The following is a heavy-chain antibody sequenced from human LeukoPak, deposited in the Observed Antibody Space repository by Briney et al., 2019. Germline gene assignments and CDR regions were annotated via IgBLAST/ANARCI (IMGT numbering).Heavy chain of an antibody. CDR3: TRVGLTSGSYFSFDY. V-gene: IGHV3-74*01. CDR1: GFTFSSYA. Sequence: GGSLRLSCAASGFTFSSYAMHWVRQAPGKGLVWVSRINSDGSSTNYADSVKGRFTISRDNAKNTLYLQMNSLRVEDTAVYYCTRVGLTSGSYFSFDYWGQGTLVTVSS. CDR2: INSDGSST. J-gene: IGHJ4*02. D-gene: IGHD1-26*01.